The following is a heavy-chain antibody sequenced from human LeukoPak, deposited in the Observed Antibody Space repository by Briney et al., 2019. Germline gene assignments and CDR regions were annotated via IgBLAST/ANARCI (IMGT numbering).Heavy chain of an antibody. D-gene: IGHD2-2*01. Sequence: PSETLSLSCAVYGGSFSGYYWSWIRQPPGKGLEWIGEINHSGSTNYNPSLKSRVTISVDTSKNQFSLKLSSVTAADTAVYYCARLVVVVPAAITPQETWGQGTLVTVSS. CDR2: INHSGST. V-gene: IGHV4-34*01. J-gene: IGHJ4*02. CDR3: ARLVVVVPAAITPQET. CDR1: GGSFSGYY.